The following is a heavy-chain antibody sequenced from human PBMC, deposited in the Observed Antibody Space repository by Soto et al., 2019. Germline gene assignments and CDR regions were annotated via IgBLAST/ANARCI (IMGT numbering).Heavy chain of an antibody. J-gene: IGHJ4*02. Sequence: ASVEVSCQASGYTLTSYYINWVRQAPGQGFEWMGWMNPNSGNTGYAQKFQGRVTMTRNTSISTAYMELSSLRSEDTAVYYCARVAVMVRGVISMAFDYWGQGTLVTVSS. CDR3: ARVAVMVRGVISMAFDY. CDR2: MNPNSGNT. CDR1: GYTLTSYY. D-gene: IGHD3-10*01. V-gene: IGHV1-8*01.